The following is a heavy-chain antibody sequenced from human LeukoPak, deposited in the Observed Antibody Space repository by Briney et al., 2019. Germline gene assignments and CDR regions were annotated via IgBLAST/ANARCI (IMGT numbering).Heavy chain of an antibody. CDR3: ARGPYYDYVWGSYRAWDFDY. Sequence: ASVKVSCKASGGTFSSYAISWVRQAPGQGLEWMGWISAYNGNTNYAQKLQGRVTMTTDTSTSTAYMELRSLRSDDTAVYYCARGPYYDYVWGSYRAWDFDYWGQGTLVTVSS. V-gene: IGHV1-18*01. D-gene: IGHD3-16*02. J-gene: IGHJ4*02. CDR2: ISAYNGNT. CDR1: GGTFSSYA.